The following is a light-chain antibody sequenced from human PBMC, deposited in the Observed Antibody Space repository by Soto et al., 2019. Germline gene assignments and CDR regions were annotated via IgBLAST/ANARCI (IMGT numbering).Light chain of an antibody. CDR1: QSVSNNY. Sequence: EIVLTQSPGTLSLSPGERATLSCRASQSVSNNYLAWYQQKPGHAPRLLIYGASNRATGIPDRFSGSGSGTDLTLTISSREPEDFEVYYCQQYGSSGTFGQGTKVDI. CDR2: GAS. J-gene: IGKJ1*01. V-gene: IGKV3-20*01. CDR3: QQYGSSGT.